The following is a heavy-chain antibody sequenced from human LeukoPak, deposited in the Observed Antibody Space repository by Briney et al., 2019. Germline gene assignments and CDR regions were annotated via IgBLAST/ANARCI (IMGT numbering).Heavy chain of an antibody. Sequence: SETLSLTCAVSGDSISSSNWWSWVRQPPGKGLEWIGEIYHSGNTNYNPPLKSRVTISLDKSKNHFSLKLSSVTAADTAVYYCARGDGDYGWFDPWGQGTLVTVSS. J-gene: IGHJ5*02. CDR2: IYHSGNT. CDR1: GDSISSSNW. CDR3: ARGDGDYGWFDP. D-gene: IGHD4-17*01. V-gene: IGHV4-4*02.